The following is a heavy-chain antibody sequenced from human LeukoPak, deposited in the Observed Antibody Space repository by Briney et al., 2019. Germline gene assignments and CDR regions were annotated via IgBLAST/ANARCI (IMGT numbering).Heavy chain of an antibody. J-gene: IGHJ4*02. CDR1: GGSISTSF. CDR3: ARSALHTSGSYNKPQTKDY. V-gene: IGHV4-59*01. CDR2: VYYSGST. D-gene: IGHD3-10*01. Sequence: KPSETLSLTCTVSGGSISTSFWSWNRQPPGKGLEWIGYVYYSGSTNYNPSLKSRVTILVDTSKNQFSLKLTSVTAADTAVYYCARSALHTSGSYNKPQTKDYWSQGTLVTVSS.